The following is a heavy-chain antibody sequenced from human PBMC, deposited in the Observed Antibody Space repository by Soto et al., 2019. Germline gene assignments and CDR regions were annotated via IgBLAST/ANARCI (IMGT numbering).Heavy chain of an antibody. V-gene: IGHV4-31*03. J-gene: IGHJ5*02. CDR2: ISYSGTT. CDR3: ARAEVYISTWCLFDP. D-gene: IGHD6-13*01. CDR1: GGSISSGYYY. Sequence: QVQLQESGPGLVKPSQTLSLTCTVSGGSISSGYYYWSWIRQHPGKGLEWIVYISYSGTTYYNPSLKMRVNVSVDTSKNPFSLKLTFVTAADTAVYYCARAEVYISTWCLFDPCGQGTLVTGSS.